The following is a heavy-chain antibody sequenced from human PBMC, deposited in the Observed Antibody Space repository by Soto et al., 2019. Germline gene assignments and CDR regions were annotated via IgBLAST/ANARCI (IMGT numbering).Heavy chain of an antibody. CDR2: IKRDGSEK. J-gene: IGHJ3*02. CDR3: ARDVSPGTSPLYLDAFDI. Sequence: EAQLVESGGGLVQPGGSLRLSCEASGFTFGSYWMTWVRQAPGKGLEWVANIKRDGSEKSYLDSVRGRFTISRDNVGNSLSLQMNSLRVEDTALYYFARDVSPGTSPLYLDAFDIWGQGTMVTVSS. CDR1: GFTFGSYW. D-gene: IGHD2-8*01. V-gene: IGHV3-7*05.